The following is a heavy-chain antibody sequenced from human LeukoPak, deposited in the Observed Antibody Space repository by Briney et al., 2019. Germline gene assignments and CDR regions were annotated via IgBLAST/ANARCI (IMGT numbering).Heavy chain of an antibody. D-gene: IGHD3-10*01. CDR1: GFTFSSYA. CDR2: IKQDGSEK. Sequence: GGSLRLSCAASGFTFSSYAMSWVRQAPGKGLEWVANIKQDGSEKYYVDSVKGRFTISRDNAKNSLYLQMNSLRAEDTAVYYCARGANYYGSGSYYNPYWFDPWGQGTLVTVSS. J-gene: IGHJ5*02. V-gene: IGHV3-7*01. CDR3: ARGANYYGSGSYYNPYWFDP.